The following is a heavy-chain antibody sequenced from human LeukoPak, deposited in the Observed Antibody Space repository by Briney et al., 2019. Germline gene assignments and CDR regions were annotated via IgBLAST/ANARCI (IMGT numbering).Heavy chain of an antibody. Sequence: GGSLRLSCAASGFTFSSYGTHRVRQAPGKGLEWVAVISYDGSNKYYADSVKGRFTISRDNSKNTLYLQMNSLRAEDTAVYYCAKDREGYSYGPGYGMDVWGQGTTVTVSS. J-gene: IGHJ6*02. D-gene: IGHD5-18*01. CDR3: AKDREGYSYGPGYGMDV. CDR1: GFTFSSYG. CDR2: ISYDGSNK. V-gene: IGHV3-30*18.